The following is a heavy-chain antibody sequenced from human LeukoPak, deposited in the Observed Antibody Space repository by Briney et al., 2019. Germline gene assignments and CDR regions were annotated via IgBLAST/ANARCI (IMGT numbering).Heavy chain of an antibody. Sequence: GGSLRLSCAAPGFTFSRYAMSWVRQAPGKGLEWVSAISGSGDSTYYADSGKGRFTISRDNSKNTLYLQMNSLRAEDTAVYYCAKDVDRVQIYYFDFWGQGTLVTVSS. D-gene: IGHD3-22*01. CDR1: GFTFSRYA. CDR3: AKDVDRVQIYYFDF. J-gene: IGHJ4*02. V-gene: IGHV3-23*01. CDR2: ISGSGDST.